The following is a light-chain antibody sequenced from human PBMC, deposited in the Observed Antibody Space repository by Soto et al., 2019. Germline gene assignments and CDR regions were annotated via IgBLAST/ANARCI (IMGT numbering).Light chain of an antibody. V-gene: IGLV2-14*01. CDR1: NSDVGAYNF. Sequence: QSVQAQPASVSGSPGQSIAISCTGTNSDVGAYNFVSWYQQYPGKAPRLIIHEVNNRPSGVSDRFSGSKSGNTASLTLSGLQADDEADYYCSSFTTYNTRVFGTGTKVTVL. J-gene: IGLJ1*01. CDR3: SSFTTYNTRV. CDR2: EVN.